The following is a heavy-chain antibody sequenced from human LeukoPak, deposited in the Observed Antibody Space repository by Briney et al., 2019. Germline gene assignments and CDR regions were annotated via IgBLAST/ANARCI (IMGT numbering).Heavy chain of an antibody. CDR2: ISGSGVHT. CDR3: AKGYSTSWLPFFDY. Sequence: PGGSLRLSCAASGFIFNNYVMNWVRQAPGKGLEWVSSISGSGVHTYYADSVKGRFTISRDNSKNTLYLQMNSLRAGDTAVYYCAKGYSTSWLPFFDYWGQGTLVTVSS. V-gene: IGHV3-23*01. D-gene: IGHD2-2*01. J-gene: IGHJ4*02. CDR1: GFIFNNYV.